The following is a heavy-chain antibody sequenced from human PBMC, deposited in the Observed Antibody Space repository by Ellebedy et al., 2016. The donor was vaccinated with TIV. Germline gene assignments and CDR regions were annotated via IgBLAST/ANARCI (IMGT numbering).Heavy chain of an antibody. J-gene: IGHJ4*02. V-gene: IGHV3-33*08. CDR3: ARESCNNITCYFDY. CDR1: GFTVSSNY. CDR2: VWYDGSDK. D-gene: IGHD2/OR15-2a*01. Sequence: GESLKISCAASGFTVSSNYMSWVRQAPGKGLEWVAVVWYDGSDKYYADSVKGRFTISRDNSKNTLFLQMNSLRAEDTAVYYCARESCNNITCYFDYWGLGTLVTVSS.